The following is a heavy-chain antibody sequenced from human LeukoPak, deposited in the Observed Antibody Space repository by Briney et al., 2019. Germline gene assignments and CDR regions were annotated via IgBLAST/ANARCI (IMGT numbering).Heavy chain of an antibody. CDR3: ARYRGNSNSGFDP. CDR1: GGFITSYY. J-gene: IGHJ5*02. Sequence: SETLSLTCTVSGGFITSYYWSWIRQPPGKGLEWIGNIYNSGGTNYNPSLKSRVTTSVDTSKNQFSLKLTSVTAADTAVYYCARYRGNSNSGFDPWGQGTLVTVSS. CDR2: IYNSGGT. D-gene: IGHD4-23*01. V-gene: IGHV4-59*01.